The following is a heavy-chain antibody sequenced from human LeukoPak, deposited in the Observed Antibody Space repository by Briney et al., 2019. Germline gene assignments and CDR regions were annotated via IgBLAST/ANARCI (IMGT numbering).Heavy chain of an antibody. CDR2: IIPIFGTA. CDR1: GGTFSSYA. J-gene: IGHJ1*01. CDR3: PRDKAVTTEVTQHFQH. V-gene: IGHV1-69*05. Sequence: GSSVKVSCKASGGTFSSYAISWVRQAPGQGLEWMGGIIPIFGTANYAQKFQGRVTMTTDTSTSTAYMELRSLRSDDTAVYYCPRDKAVTTEVTQHFQHWGQGTLVTVSS. D-gene: IGHD4-23*01.